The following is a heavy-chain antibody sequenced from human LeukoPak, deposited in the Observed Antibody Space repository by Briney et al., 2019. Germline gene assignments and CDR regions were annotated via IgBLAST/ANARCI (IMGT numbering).Heavy chain of an antibody. D-gene: IGHD6-13*01. CDR3: ARGVYIAAAQYGY. CDR2: IYYSGTT. J-gene: IGHJ4*02. CDR1: GGSTTNYY. V-gene: IGHV4-59*01. Sequence: PSETLSLTCTVSGGSTTNYYLSWIRQPPGKGLEWIGYIYYSGTTNYNPSLKSRVTISVDTSKHQFSLKLSSVTAADTAVYYCARGVYIAAAQYGYWGQGTLVSVSS.